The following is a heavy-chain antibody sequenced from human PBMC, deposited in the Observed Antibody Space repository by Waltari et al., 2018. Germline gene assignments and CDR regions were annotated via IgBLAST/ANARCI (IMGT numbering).Heavy chain of an antibody. CDR3: ARSCSNSGCLYFDS. D-gene: IGHD5-12*01. V-gene: IGHV5-51*03. J-gene: IGHJ4*02. CDR1: GYSFTTYW. CDR2: IYPGDSDT. Sequence: EVQLVQSGAEVKKPGESLKISCKASGYSFTTYWIGWVRQMPGKGLEWMGIIYPGDSDTRYSPSFEGKVTISVDKSINTAYLQWNSLTASDTALYYCARSCSNSGCLYFDSWGQGTVVTVSS.